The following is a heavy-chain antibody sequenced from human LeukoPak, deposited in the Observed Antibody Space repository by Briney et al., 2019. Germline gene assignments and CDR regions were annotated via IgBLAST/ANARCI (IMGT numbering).Heavy chain of an antibody. CDR1: GGTFSSYA. J-gene: IGHJ4*02. Sequence: SVKVSCKASGGTFSSYAISWVRQAPGQGLEWMGGIIPTFGTANYAQKFQGRVTITADESTSTAYMELSSLRSEDTAVYYCAREIVVVPAAIVGYFDYWGQGTLVTVSS. CDR2: IIPTFGTA. D-gene: IGHD2-2*01. V-gene: IGHV1-69*13. CDR3: AREIVVVPAAIVGYFDY.